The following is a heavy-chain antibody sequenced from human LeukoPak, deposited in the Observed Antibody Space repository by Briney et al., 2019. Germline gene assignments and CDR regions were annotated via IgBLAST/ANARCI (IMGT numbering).Heavy chain of an antibody. CDR3: VRDDYGDYTRRFDP. D-gene: IGHD4-17*01. Sequence: SETLSLTCTVSGGSISSSRYYWGWIRQPPGKGLEWIASISYSGSSYYNPSLKSRVTISVDTSKNQVSLQLSSVTAADTAAYYCVRDDYGDYTRRFDPWGQGTLVTVSS. V-gene: IGHV4-39*07. J-gene: IGHJ5*02. CDR2: ISYSGSS. CDR1: GGSISSSRYY.